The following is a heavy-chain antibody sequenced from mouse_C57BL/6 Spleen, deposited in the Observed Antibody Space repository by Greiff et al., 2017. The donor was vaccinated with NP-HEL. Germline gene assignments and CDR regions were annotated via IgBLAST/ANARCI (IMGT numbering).Heavy chain of an antibody. D-gene: IGHD1-1*01. V-gene: IGHV5-17*01. J-gene: IGHJ2*01. CDR1: GFTFSDYG. Sequence: DVHLVESGGGLVKPGGSLKLSCAASGFTFSDYGMHWVRQAPEKGLEWVAYISSGSSTIYYADTVKGRFTISRDNAKNTLFLHMTSLRSEDTAMYYCAPAHGSSYEGDYWGQGTTLTVSS. CDR3: APAHGSSYEGDY. CDR2: ISSGSSTI.